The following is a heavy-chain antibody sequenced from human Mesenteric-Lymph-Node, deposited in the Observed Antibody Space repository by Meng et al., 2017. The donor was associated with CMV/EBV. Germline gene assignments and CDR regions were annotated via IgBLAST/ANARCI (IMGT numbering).Heavy chain of an antibody. CDR1: GGSFTSNSW. CDR2: ISDSGAT. Sequence: SLTCAVSGGSFTSNSWWSWVRQAPGKGLEWLGEISDSGATAYNPSLNSRVAISVDGSKNEFLLKLTSVTAADTAMYYCTRNGYYSLEYWSQGTLVTVSS. V-gene: IGHV4-4*02. D-gene: IGHD3-22*01. J-gene: IGHJ4*02. CDR3: TRNGYYSLEY.